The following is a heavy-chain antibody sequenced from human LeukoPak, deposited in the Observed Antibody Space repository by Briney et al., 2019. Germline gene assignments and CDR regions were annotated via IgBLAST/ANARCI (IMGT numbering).Heavy chain of an antibody. V-gene: IGHV4-4*07. D-gene: IGHD5-12*01. J-gene: IGHJ4*02. CDR2: IYTSGST. CDR3: AGLGATLDY. Sequence: SETLSLTCTVSGGSISSYYWSWLRQPAGKGLEWLGRIYTSGSTNYNPSLKSRVTMSVDTSKNQFSLKLSSVTAADTAVYYCAGLGATLDYWGQGTLVTVSS. CDR1: GGSISSYY.